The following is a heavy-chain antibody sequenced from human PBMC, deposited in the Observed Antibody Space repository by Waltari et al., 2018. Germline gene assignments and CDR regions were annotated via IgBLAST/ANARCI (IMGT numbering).Heavy chain of an antibody. Sequence: QLQLQESGPGLVKPSETLSLPCTVSGGSISSSGSYWGWIRQPPGKGLEWIGSISYSGITYYNTSLMSRVTISVDTSKNQFSLKLTSVIAAETAVFYCARFSKSANWIDPWGQGTLVTVSS. J-gene: IGHJ5*02. CDR2: ISYSGIT. V-gene: IGHV4-39*01. CDR1: GGSISSSGSY. D-gene: IGHD3-3*02. CDR3: ARFSKSANWIDP.